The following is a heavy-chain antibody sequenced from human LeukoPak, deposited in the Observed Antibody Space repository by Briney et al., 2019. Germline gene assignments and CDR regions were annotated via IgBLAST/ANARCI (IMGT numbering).Heavy chain of an antibody. V-gene: IGHV5-51*01. Sequence: GESLKISCXGSGYSFTSYWIGWVRQMTGKGLGWMGIIYPGDSDTRYSPSFQGQVTISADKSISTAYLQWSSLKASDTAMYYCARRLVGYGDFFDYWGQGTLVTVSS. CDR3: ARRLVGYGDFFDY. CDR2: IYPGDSDT. D-gene: IGHD4-17*01. J-gene: IGHJ4*02. CDR1: GYSFTSYW.